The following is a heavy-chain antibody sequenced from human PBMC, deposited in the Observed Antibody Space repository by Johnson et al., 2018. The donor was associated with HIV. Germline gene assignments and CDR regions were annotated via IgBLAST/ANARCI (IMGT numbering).Heavy chain of an antibody. CDR1: GFTVSSNY. CDR2: ISWNSGSI. J-gene: IGHJ3*02. D-gene: IGHD6-13*01. V-gene: IGHV3-9*01. Sequence: QLVESGGGLVQPGGSLRLSCAASGFTVSSNYMSWVRQAPGKGLEWVSGISWNSGSIGYADSVKGRFTISRDNAKNSLYLQMNSLRAEDTALYYCAKDKDSSSWSGEDAFDIWGQGTMVTVSS. CDR3: AKDKDSSSWSGEDAFDI.